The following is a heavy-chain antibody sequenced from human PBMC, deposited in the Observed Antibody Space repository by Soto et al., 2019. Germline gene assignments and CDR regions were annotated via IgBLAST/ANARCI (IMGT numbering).Heavy chain of an antibody. CDR2: IYYSGST. CDR1: GGSIRSYY. Sequence: QVQLQESGPGLVKPSETLSLTCTVSGGSIRSYYWSWIRQPPGKGLEWIGYIYYSGSTNYNPSLXGXAXIXXDTSKHQFSLKLSSVTAADTAVYYCARRYGSAIDYWGQGTLVTVSS. D-gene: IGHD1-26*01. CDR3: ARRYGSAIDY. J-gene: IGHJ4*02. V-gene: IGHV4-59*08.